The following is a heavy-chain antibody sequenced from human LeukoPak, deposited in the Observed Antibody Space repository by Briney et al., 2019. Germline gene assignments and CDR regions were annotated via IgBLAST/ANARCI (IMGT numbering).Heavy chain of an antibody. CDR1: GFTFSSYS. CDR2: ISSSSSYI. CDR3: ARVSAMVSVSWFDP. D-gene: IGHD5-18*01. V-gene: IGHV3-21*01. J-gene: IGHJ5*02. Sequence: GGSLRLSCAASGFTFSSYSMNWVRQAPGKGLEWVSSISSSSSYIYYAHSVKGRFTISRDNAKNSLYLKMNSLRAEDTAVYYCARVSAMVSVSWFDPWGQGTLVTVSS.